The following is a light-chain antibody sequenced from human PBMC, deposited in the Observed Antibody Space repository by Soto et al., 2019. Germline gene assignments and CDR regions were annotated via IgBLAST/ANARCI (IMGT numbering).Light chain of an antibody. CDR3: QQYGVSPMYT. J-gene: IGKJ2*01. V-gene: IGKV3-20*01. CDR1: QSVRDSR. Sequence: EIVLTQSPGTLSLSPGERATLSCRASQSVRDSRLAWYQQKHGQGPRLLIYNAFSRVTGIPDRFSGSGSGTDFTLTISRLEPEDFAVYYCQQYGVSPMYTFGQGTKLEVK. CDR2: NAF.